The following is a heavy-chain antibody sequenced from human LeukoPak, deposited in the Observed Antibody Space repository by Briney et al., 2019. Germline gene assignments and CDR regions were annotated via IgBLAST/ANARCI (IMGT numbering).Heavy chain of an antibody. Sequence: PGGSLRLSCAASGFTFSSYEMNWVRQAPGKGLEWVSYISSSGSTIYYADSVKGRFTISRDNAKNSLYLQMNSLRAEDTAVYYCARGGATYCSGGSCSVAPGYWGQGTLVTVSS. D-gene: IGHD2-15*01. CDR2: ISSSGSTI. V-gene: IGHV3-48*03. CDR1: GFTFSSYE. CDR3: ARGGATYCSGGSCSVAPGY. J-gene: IGHJ4*02.